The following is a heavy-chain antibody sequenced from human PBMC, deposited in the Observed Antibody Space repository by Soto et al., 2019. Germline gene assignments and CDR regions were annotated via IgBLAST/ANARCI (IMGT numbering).Heavy chain of an antibody. Sequence: GASVKVSCKASGGTFSSYAISWVRQAPGQGLEWMGGIIPIFGTANYAQKFQGRVTITADESTSTAYMELSSLRSEDTAVYYCARTSKGGLTSHRGGFDYWGQGTLVTVSS. V-gene: IGHV1-69*13. D-gene: IGHD2-2*01. CDR1: GGTFSSYA. CDR3: ARTSKGGLTSHRGGFDY. CDR2: IIPIFGTA. J-gene: IGHJ4*02.